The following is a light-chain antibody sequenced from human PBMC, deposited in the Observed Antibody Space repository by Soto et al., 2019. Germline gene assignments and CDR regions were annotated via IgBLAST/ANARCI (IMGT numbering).Light chain of an antibody. CDR3: SSYTSSSTLV. J-gene: IGLJ1*01. CDR1: SSYVGGYND. Sequence: QSVLTQPASVSGSPGQTITISCTGTSSYVGGYNDVSWYQQHPGKAPKLMIYEVSNRPSGVSNRVSGSKSGNTASLTISGLQAEDEADYYCSSYTSSSTLVFGTGTKVTVL. V-gene: IGLV2-14*01. CDR2: EVS.